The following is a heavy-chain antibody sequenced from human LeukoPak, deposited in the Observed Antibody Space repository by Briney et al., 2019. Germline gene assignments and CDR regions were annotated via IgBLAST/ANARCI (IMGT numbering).Heavy chain of an antibody. V-gene: IGHV3-23*01. CDR2: ISGSGGST. D-gene: IGHD3-10*01. Sequence: PGGSLRLSCAASGFTFSSYAMSWVRQAPGKGLEWVSAISGSGGSTYYADSVKGRFTISRDNSKNTLYLQMNSLGAEDTAVYYCAKDRRYGSGSDTYYFDYWGQGTLVTVSS. CDR1: GFTFSSYA. J-gene: IGHJ4*02. CDR3: AKDRRYGSGSDTYYFDY.